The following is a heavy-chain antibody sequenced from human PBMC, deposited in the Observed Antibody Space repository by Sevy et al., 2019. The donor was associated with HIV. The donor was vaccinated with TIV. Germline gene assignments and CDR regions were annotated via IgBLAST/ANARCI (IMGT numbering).Heavy chain of an antibody. CDR3: AKSPVVDIVVVPAAHKNYYYYYMDV. D-gene: IGHD2-2*01. V-gene: IGHV3-23*01. J-gene: IGHJ6*03. CDR1: GFTFSSYA. Sequence: GGSLRLSCAASGFTFSSYAMSWVRQAPGKGLEWVSAISGSGGSTYYGDSVKGRFTISRDNSKNTLYLQMNSLRAEDTAVYYCAKSPVVDIVVVPAAHKNYYYYYMDVWGKGTTVTVSS. CDR2: ISGSGGST.